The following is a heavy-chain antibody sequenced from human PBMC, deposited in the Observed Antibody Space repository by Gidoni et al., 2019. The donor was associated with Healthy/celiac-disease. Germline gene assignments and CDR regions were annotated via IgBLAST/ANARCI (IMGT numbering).Heavy chain of an antibody. CDR1: GGTFSSYA. D-gene: IGHD2-2*01. CDR3: ARAYCSSTSCYDSYYYYGMDV. J-gene: IGHJ6*02. CDR2: IIPILGIA. Sequence: QVQLVQSGAEVKKPGSSVKVSCKASGGTFSSYAISWVRQAPGQGLEWMGGIIPILGIANYAQKFQGRVTITADKSTSTAYMELSSLRSEDTAVYYCARAYCSSTSCYDSYYYYGMDVWGQGTTVTVSS. V-gene: IGHV1-69*10.